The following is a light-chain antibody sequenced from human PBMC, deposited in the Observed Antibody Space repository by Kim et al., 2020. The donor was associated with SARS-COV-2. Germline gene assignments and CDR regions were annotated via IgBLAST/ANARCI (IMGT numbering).Light chain of an antibody. CDR1: SLRSYY. CDR3: NSRDSSGNHPHVV. CDR2: GKN. J-gene: IGLJ2*01. V-gene: IGLV3-19*01. Sequence: GHTVRITCQGDSLRSYYASWYQQKPGQAPVLVIYGKNNRPSGIPDRFSGSSSGNTASLTITGAQAEDEADYYCNSRDSSGNHPHVVFGGGTQLTVL.